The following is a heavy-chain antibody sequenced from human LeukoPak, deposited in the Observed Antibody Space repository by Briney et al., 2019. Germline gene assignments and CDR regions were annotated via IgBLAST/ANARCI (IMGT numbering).Heavy chain of an antibody. V-gene: IGHV3-7*01. CDR3: ARGPQYYYDSSGEIEDY. J-gene: IGHJ4*02. CDR2: INHNGNVN. Sequence: GGSLRLSCGASGLTFSSYCMNWARQAPGKGLEWVDSINHNGNVNYYVDSVKGRFTISRDNAKNSLYLQMSNLRAEDTAVYYCARGPQYYYDSSGEIEDYWGQGTLVTVSS. D-gene: IGHD3-22*01. CDR1: GLTFSSYC.